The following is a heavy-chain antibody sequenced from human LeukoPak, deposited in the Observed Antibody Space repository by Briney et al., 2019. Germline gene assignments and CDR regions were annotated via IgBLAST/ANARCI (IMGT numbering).Heavy chain of an antibody. Sequence: PGGSLRLPCVASGSGFTFSEFWMGWVRQAPGERLEWVANIKGDGSETYYVDSVKGRFTISRDNVKNSVYLQMNSLTADDTSLYRCAREAYCGGPSCFAVNYMDVWGKGTTVTVSS. V-gene: IGHV3-7*01. CDR1: GSGFTFSEFW. D-gene: IGHD2-2*01. J-gene: IGHJ6*03. CDR3: AREAYCGGPSCFAVNYMDV. CDR2: IKGDGSET.